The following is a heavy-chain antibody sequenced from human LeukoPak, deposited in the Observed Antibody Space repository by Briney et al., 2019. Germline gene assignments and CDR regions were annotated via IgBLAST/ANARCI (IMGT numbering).Heavy chain of an antibody. J-gene: IGHJ4*02. V-gene: IGHV3-21*01. D-gene: IGHD2-15*01. CDR2: ISRTGTYI. Sequence: GGSLRLSCAASGFTFSSYNMKWVRQAPGEGLEWVSSISRTGTYIYYADSVKGRFTVSRDNAQNSLYLQMNSLRVEDTAVYYCARVLETHCTGGSCYSGLDYWGQGTLVTVSS. CDR3: ARVLETHCTGGSCYSGLDY. CDR1: GFTFSSYN.